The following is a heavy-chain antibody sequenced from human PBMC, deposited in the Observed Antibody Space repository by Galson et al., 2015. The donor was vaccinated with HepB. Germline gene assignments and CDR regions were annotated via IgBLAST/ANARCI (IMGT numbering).Heavy chain of an antibody. V-gene: IGHV3-30*02. CDR2: IRYDGSNK. J-gene: IGHJ3*02. Sequence: SLRLSCAASGFTLSSYGMHWVRQAPGKGLEWVAFIRYDGSNKYYADSVKGRFTISRDNSKNTLYLQMNSLRAEDTAVYYCAKDAQSPLRYFDWTQSKAFDIWGQGTMVTVSS. CDR3: AKDAQSPLRYFDWTQSKAFDI. D-gene: IGHD3-9*01. CDR1: GFTLSSYG.